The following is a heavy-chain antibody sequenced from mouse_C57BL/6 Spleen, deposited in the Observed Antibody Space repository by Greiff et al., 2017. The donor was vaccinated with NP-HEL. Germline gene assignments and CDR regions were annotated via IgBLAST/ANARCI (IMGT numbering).Heavy chain of an antibody. CDR3: ASLYGYDVGFAY. J-gene: IGHJ3*01. Sequence: EVQVVESGGGLVKPGGSLKLSCAASGFTFSDYGMHWVRQAPEKGLEWVAYISSGSSTIYYADTVQGRFTLSRDNAKNTLFLQMTRLRSEDTAMEYCASLYGYDVGFAYWGQGTLVTGSA. CDR2: ISSGSSTI. D-gene: IGHD2-2*01. CDR1: GFTFSDYG. V-gene: IGHV5-17*01.